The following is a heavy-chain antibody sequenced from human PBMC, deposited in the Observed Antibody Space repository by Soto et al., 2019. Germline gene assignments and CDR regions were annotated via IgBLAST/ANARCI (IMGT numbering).Heavy chain of an antibody. CDR1: GCTFTRNY. J-gene: IGHJ5*02. CDR2: INPSGGST. CDR3: ARDHSIAAAGAWWLDP. D-gene: IGHD6-13*01. V-gene: IGHV1-46*01. Sequence: ASVKVSCKASGCTFTRNYVHWVRRAPGQGLEWMGIINPSGGSTNYAQKFQGRVTVTRDTSTSTVYMELSSLRSEDTAVYYCARDHSIAAAGAWWLDPWGQGTLVTVSS.